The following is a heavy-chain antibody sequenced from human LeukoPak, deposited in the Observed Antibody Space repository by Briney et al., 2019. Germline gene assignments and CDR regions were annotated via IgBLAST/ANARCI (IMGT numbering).Heavy chain of an antibody. V-gene: IGHV4-39*01. CDR3: ARRITIFGVLCYFDY. J-gene: IGHJ4*02. CDR2: IYYSGST. Sequence: SETLSLTCTVSGGSISSSSYYWGWIRQPPGKGLEWIGSIYYSGSTYYNPSLKSRVTISVDTSKNQFSLKLSSVTAADTAVYYCARRITIFGVLCYFDYWGQGTLVTVSS. D-gene: IGHD3-3*01. CDR1: GGSISSSSYY.